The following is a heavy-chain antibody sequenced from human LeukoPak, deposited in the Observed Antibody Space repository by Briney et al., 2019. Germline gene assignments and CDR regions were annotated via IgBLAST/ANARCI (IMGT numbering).Heavy chain of an antibody. Sequence: SETLSLTCTVSGGSISSYYWSWIRQPPGKGLEWIGYIYYSGSTNYNPFLKSRVTISVDTSKNQFSLKLSSVTAADTAVYYCARHPYCGGDCFPPYYFDYWGQGTLVTVSS. CDR3: ARHPYCGGDCFPPYYFDY. D-gene: IGHD2-21*02. CDR1: GGSISSYY. J-gene: IGHJ4*02. CDR2: IYYSGST. V-gene: IGHV4-59*01.